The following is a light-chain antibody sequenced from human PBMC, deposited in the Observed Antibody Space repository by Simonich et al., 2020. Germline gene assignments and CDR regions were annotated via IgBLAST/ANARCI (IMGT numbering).Light chain of an antibody. Sequence: QSALTQPASVSGSPGQSITISCNGTSSDVWSYNLVSWYQQHPGKAPKLMIYEGSKRPSGVSNRFSGSQSGNTASLTISGLQAEDEADYYCCSYAGSSTLVFGGGTKLTVL. V-gene: IGLV2-23*01. CDR2: EGS. CDR3: CSYAGSSTLV. J-gene: IGLJ2*01. CDR1: SSDVWSYNL.